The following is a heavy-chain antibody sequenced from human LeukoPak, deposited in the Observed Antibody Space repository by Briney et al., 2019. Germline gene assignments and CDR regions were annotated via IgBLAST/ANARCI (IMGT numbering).Heavy chain of an antibody. CDR1: GFSFSNFA. Sequence: GGSLRLSCTASGFSFSNFAMSWVRQAPGKGLEWVSVISGSGATTHYAESVEGRFTISRDNPKSTLYLQMRSLRAEDTAIYFCTKDVVYYGSGTTRTPDAFDIWGQGTMLTVSS. V-gene: IGHV3-23*01. CDR2: ISGSGATT. CDR3: TKDVVYYGSGTTRTPDAFDI. D-gene: IGHD3-10*01. J-gene: IGHJ3*02.